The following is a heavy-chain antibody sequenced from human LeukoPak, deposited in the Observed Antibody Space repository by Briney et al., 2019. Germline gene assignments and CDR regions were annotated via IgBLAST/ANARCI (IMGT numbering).Heavy chain of an antibody. CDR3: TRVWLQYFDY. CDR2: IRSKTYDGTT. Sequence: GGSLRLSCAASGLTFSSYAMSWVRQAPGKGLEWVGFIRSKTYDGTTEYAASVKGRFTISRDDSKSIAYLQMNSLKTDDTAVYYCTRVWLQYFDYWGQGTLITVSS. CDR1: GLTFSSYA. D-gene: IGHD5-24*01. V-gene: IGHV3-49*04. J-gene: IGHJ4*02.